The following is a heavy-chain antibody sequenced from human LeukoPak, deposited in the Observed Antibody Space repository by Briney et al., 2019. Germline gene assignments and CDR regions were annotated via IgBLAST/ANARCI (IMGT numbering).Heavy chain of an antibody. V-gene: IGHV5-51*01. CDR2: IYPGDSDT. CDR3: VLNGDY. D-gene: IGHD2-8*01. Sequence: GAALQISSQGAGGGFTSYWIAWGRRTPEGGGEGMGIIYPGDSDTNYSPSFRDQVTISADTSVNPSYLQWSSLKASDTAIYYCVLNGDYWGEGTLVTVSS. J-gene: IGHJ4*02. CDR1: GGGFTSYW.